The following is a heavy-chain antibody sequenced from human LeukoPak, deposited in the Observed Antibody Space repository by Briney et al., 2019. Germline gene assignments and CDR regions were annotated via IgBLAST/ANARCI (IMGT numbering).Heavy chain of an antibody. Sequence: GGSLRLSCAVSGFTVSSHYMSWVRQAPGKGLEWVSVIYDGGSTNYANSVQGRFTISRDNFKNQLHLQMNSLRAEDTAVYYCARAENGMDVWGQGTTVTVSS. CDR2: IYDGGST. CDR1: GFTVSSHY. V-gene: IGHV3-66*01. J-gene: IGHJ6*02. CDR3: ARAENGMDV.